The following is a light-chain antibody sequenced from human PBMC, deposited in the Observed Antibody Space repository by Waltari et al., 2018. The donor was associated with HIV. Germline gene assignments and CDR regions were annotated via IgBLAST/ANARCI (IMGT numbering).Light chain of an antibody. J-gene: IGLJ2*01. CDR2: KNN. Sequence: QSVLTQPPSASGTPGQRFTIPCSGTSTNIGGNAVYWFQQFPGTAPKLLIYKNNQRPSGVPDRFSGSKSGTSVSLAISGLRSEDEADYYCAAWDDSLSCVVFGGGTKLTVL. CDR1: STNIGGNA. CDR3: AAWDDSLSCVV. V-gene: IGLV1-47*01.